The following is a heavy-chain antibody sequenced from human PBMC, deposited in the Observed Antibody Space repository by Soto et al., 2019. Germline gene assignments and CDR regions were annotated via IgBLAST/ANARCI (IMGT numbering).Heavy chain of an antibody. Sequence: PSETLSLTCTVSGGSISSSSSYWGWIRQPPGKGLEWVGSIYYLGNTYYNPSLGSRVTISVDTSKNQFSLKLRSVTAADTAVFYCAGLYPYESSGYHHNYWGQGALVTVSS. CDR1: GGSISSSSSY. CDR2: IYYLGNT. D-gene: IGHD3-22*01. CDR3: AGLYPYESSGYHHNY. J-gene: IGHJ4*02. V-gene: IGHV4-39*01.